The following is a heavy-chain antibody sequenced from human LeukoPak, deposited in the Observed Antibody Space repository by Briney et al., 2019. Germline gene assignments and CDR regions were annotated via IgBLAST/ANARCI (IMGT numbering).Heavy chain of an antibody. CDR1: GFTSTSSA. Sequence: GASVKVSCKASGFTSTSSAMQWVRQARGQRLEWIGWIVVGSGNTNYAQKFQERVTITRDMSTSTAYMELSSLRSEDTAVYYCAASYGSGGLYYYGMDVWGQGTTVTVSS. CDR2: IVVGSGNT. CDR3: AASYGSGGLYYYGMDV. J-gene: IGHJ6*02. D-gene: IGHD3-10*01. V-gene: IGHV1-58*02.